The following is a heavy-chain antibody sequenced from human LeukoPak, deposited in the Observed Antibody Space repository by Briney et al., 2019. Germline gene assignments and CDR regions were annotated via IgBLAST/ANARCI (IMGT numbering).Heavy chain of an antibody. Sequence: PSETLSLTCTVSGGSISSYYWSWIRQPPGKGLEWIGYIYYSGSTNYNPSLKSRVTISVDTSKNQFSLKLSSVTAADTAVYYCAKGPGIVVVRGGYFDYWGQGTLVTVSS. CDR3: AKGPGIVVVRGGYFDY. J-gene: IGHJ4*02. D-gene: IGHD2-21*01. CDR1: GGSISSYY. CDR2: IYYSGST. V-gene: IGHV4-59*01.